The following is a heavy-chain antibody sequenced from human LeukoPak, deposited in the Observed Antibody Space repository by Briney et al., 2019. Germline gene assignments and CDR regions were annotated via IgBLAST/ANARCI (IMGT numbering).Heavy chain of an antibody. CDR2: INPDSGDT. J-gene: IGHJ5*01. CDR1: GYTFTGYY. D-gene: IGHD3-16*02. Sequence: ASVKVSCKASGYTFTGYYLHWVRQAPGQGLEWMGWINPDSGDTNYAQKFQGRVTMTRDTSISTAYMELTRLTSDDTAVFYCARAGLIRTFDSWGQGTPVTVS. CDR3: ARAGLIRTFDS. V-gene: IGHV1-2*02.